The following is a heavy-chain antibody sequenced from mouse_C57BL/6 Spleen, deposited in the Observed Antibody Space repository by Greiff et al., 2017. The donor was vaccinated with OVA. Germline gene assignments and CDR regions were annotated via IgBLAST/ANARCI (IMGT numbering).Heavy chain of an antibody. Sequence: QVQLKQSGAELVRPGASVTLSCKASGYTFTDYEMHWVKQIPVHGLEWIGAIDPETGGTAYNQKFKGKAILTADKSSSTAYMELRSLTSEDSAVYYCTRGYDGGSDAMDYWGQGTSVTVSS. CDR3: TRGYDGGSDAMDY. J-gene: IGHJ4*01. V-gene: IGHV1-15*01. CDR1: GYTFTDYE. CDR2: IDPETGGT. D-gene: IGHD2-2*01.